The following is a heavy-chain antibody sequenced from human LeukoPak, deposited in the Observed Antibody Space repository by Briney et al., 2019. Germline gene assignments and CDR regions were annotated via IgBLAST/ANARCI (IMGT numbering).Heavy chain of an antibody. CDR3: ARYIWGSYPTFEDY. CDR1: GGSISSYY. CDR2: IYYSGST. V-gene: IGHV4-59*01. Sequence: PSETLSLTCTVSGGSISSYYWSWIRQPPGKGLEWIAYIYYSGSTNYNPSLKSRVTISVDTSKNQFSLKLSSVTAADTAAYYCARYIWGSYPTFEDYWGQGTLVTVSS. J-gene: IGHJ4*02. D-gene: IGHD3-16*02.